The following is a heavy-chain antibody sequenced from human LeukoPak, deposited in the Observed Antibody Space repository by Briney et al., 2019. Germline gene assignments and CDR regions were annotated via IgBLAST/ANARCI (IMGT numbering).Heavy chain of an antibody. CDR1: GGSFSDYY. CDR2: ITHSGST. D-gene: IGHD3-10*01. V-gene: IGHV4-34*01. CDR3: ARGRAQYYYGSGSRRDGMDV. J-gene: IGHJ6*02. Sequence: PSETLSLTCAVHGGSFSDYYWTWIRQPPGKELEWLGEITHSGSTNYNSSLRSRVTISVDTSKTQFSLRLSSVTAADTAVYYCARGRAQYYYGSGSRRDGMDVWGQGTTVTVSS.